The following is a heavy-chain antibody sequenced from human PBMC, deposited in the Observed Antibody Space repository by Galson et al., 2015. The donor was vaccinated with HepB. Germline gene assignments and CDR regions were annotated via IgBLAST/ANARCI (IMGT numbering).Heavy chain of an antibody. V-gene: IGHV1-8*01. CDR3: ARVVGLHLGELSLNY. CDR1: GYTFTSYD. J-gene: IGHJ4*02. D-gene: IGHD3-16*02. Sequence: SVKVSRKASGYTFTSYDINWVRQATGQGLEWMGWMNPNSGNTGYAQKFQGRVTMTRNTSISTAYMELSSLRSEDTAVYYCARVVGLHLGELSLNYWGQGTLVTVSS. CDR2: MNPNSGNT.